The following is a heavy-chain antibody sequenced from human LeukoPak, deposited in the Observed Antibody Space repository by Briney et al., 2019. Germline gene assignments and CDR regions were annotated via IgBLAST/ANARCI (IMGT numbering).Heavy chain of an antibody. CDR3: ARDRGSKYYDYVWGSFAADAFDI. CDR2: ISGSGGST. D-gene: IGHD3-16*01. V-gene: IGHV3-48*03. Sequence: GGSLRLSCAASGFTFSSYEMNWVRPAPGKELKWFLAISGSGGSTYYADSVKGRFTISRDNAKNSLYLQMNSLRAEDTAVYYCARDRGSKYYDYVWGSFAADAFDIWGQGTMVTVSS. J-gene: IGHJ3*02. CDR1: GFTFSSYE.